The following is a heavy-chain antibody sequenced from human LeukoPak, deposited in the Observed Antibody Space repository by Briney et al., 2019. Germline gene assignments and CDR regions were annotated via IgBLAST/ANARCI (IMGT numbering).Heavy chain of an antibody. CDR1: GGSISSSSYY. Sequence: SETLSLTCTVSGGSISSSSYYWGWTRQPPGKGLEWTGSIFYSGSTYYNPSLKRRVTISVDTSKNQFSLKLSSVTASDTAVYYCARLGYCDSSSCYLHYHYYMDVWGKGTTVTVSS. CDR2: IFYSGST. V-gene: IGHV4-39*01. D-gene: IGHD2-2*01. CDR3: ARLGYCDSSSCYLHYHYYMDV. J-gene: IGHJ6*03.